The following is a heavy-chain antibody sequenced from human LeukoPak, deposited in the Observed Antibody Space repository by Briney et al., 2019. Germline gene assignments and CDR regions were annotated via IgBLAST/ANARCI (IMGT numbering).Heavy chain of an antibody. CDR2: ISGGAGSK. Sequence: PGGSLRLSCAASAFTFSSYQMSWVRQAPGKGLEWVSTISGGAGSKYYADSVKGRFTISRDNSKNTLFLQMNNLRAEDTAVYYCAKANDFYGSGSYPHWGQGTLVTVSS. CDR3: AKANDFYGSGSYPH. J-gene: IGHJ4*02. V-gene: IGHV3-23*01. CDR1: AFTFSSYQ. D-gene: IGHD3-10*01.